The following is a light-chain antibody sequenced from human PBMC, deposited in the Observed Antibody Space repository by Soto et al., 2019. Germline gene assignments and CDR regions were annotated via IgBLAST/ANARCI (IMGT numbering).Light chain of an antibody. CDR2: GVS. V-gene: IGLV2-8*01. CDR3: GSYAARNNWV. CDR1: SSDVGGYNY. J-gene: IGLJ3*02. Sequence: QSALTQPPSXXXXXXXXXXISCTGTSSDVGGYNYVSWYQQHPGKAPKLMIYGVSKRPSGVSDRYSGSKSGNTASLTVSGLQAEDEADYYCGSYAARNNWVFGGGTQLTVL.